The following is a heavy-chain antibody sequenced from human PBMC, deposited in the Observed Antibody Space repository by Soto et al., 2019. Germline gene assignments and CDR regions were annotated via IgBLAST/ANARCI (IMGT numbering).Heavy chain of an antibody. V-gene: IGHV4-39*01. CDR2: IYYSGTA. CDR3: ARPLWFGEFPKRFGMDV. Sequence: PSETLSLTCTVSGGSISSSSFYWGWVRHPPGRGLEWIGIIYYSGTAYYNPSLTSRVTISVDTSRNQFSLKLSSVTAADTAVYYCARPLWFGEFPKRFGMDVWGQGTTVTVSS. CDR1: GGSISSSSFY. D-gene: IGHD3-10*01. J-gene: IGHJ6*02.